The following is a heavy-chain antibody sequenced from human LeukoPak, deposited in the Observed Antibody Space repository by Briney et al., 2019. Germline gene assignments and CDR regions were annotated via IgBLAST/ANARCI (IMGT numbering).Heavy chain of an antibody. Sequence: SETLSLTCTVSGYSISSGHYWGWIRQPPGKGLEWIGSMYHSGSTYYNPSLKSRVTMSIDTSKNQFSLKLSSVTAADTAVYYRARGRTAMASFDYWGQGTLVTVSS. CDR2: MYHSGST. D-gene: IGHD5-18*01. J-gene: IGHJ4*02. V-gene: IGHV4-38-2*02. CDR1: GYSISSGHY. CDR3: ARGRTAMASFDY.